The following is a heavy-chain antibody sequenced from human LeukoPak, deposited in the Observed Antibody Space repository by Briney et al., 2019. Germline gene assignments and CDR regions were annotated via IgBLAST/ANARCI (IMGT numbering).Heavy chain of an antibody. D-gene: IGHD6-13*01. CDR2: IYTSGST. V-gene: IGHV4-61*02. J-gene: IGHJ4*02. CDR1: GGSISSGSYY. Sequence: SETLSLTCTVSGGSISSGSYYWSWIRQPAGKGLEWIGRIYTSGSTNYNPSLKSRVTISVDTSKNQFSLKLSSVTAADTAVYYCSRWGEIAAAGTEFDYWGQGTLVTASS. CDR3: SRWGEIAAAGTEFDY.